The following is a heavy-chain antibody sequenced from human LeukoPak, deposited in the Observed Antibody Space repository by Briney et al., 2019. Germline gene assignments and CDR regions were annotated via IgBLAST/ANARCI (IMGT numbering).Heavy chain of an antibody. CDR3: VRSAFHAGSGNYYDY. J-gene: IGHJ4*02. Sequence: PGGSLRLSCAASGFTFSNYWIHWVRQAPGKGLVRVSRIDNAGSITTYADSVKGRFTISRDNAENTLYLQTNSLRVEDTAVYYCVRSAFHAGSGNYYDYWGQGTLVTVSS. CDR2: IDNAGSIT. D-gene: IGHD3-22*01. CDR1: GFTFSNYW. V-gene: IGHV3-74*03.